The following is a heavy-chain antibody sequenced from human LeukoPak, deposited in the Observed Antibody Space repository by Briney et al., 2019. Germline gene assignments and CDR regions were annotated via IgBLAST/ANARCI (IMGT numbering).Heavy chain of an antibody. J-gene: IGHJ5*02. CDR3: ARDEARYSSGYYPNWFDP. Sequence: ASVKVSCKATGYTFTSYGISWVRQAPGQGLEWMGWISGYNGYTHYAHNLQGRVTMTTDTSTSTAYMELRSLRSDDTAVYYCARDEARYSSGYYPNWFDPWGQGTLVTVSS. CDR2: ISGYNGYT. D-gene: IGHD3-22*01. V-gene: IGHV1-18*01. CDR1: GYTFTSYG.